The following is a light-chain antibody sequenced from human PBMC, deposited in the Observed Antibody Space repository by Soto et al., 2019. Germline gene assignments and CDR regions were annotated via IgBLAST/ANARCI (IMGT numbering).Light chain of an antibody. Sequence: DIVMTQSPDSLAVSPGERATINCKSSQSVLYSSNNKNYLAWYQQKPGQPPKLLIYWASTRESGVPERFSSSGSGTDFTLTISSLHAEDVAVYYCQQYYSTPLTFGGGTKVDIK. CDR2: WAS. J-gene: IGKJ4*01. CDR3: QQYYSTPLT. V-gene: IGKV4-1*01. CDR1: QSVLYSSNNKNY.